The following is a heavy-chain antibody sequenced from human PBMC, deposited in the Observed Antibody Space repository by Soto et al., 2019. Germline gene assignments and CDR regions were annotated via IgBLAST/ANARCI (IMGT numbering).Heavy chain of an antibody. CDR3: AAQIVVVAASPPLVGALDI. V-gene: IGHV3-30*03. D-gene: IGHD2-21*02. Sequence: QVQLVESGGGVVQPGRSLRLSCAASGFTFSSYGMHWVRQAPGKGLEWVAVISYDGSNKYYADSVKGRFTISRDNSKKTLYLHMNSLTAEATAVYYGAAQIVVVAASPPLVGALDIWGQGTIVTVSS. CDR2: ISYDGSNK. J-gene: IGHJ3*02. CDR1: GFTFSSYG.